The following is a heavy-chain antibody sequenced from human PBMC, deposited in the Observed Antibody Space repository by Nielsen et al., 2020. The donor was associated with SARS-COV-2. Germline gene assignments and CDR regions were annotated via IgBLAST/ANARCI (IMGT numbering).Heavy chain of an antibody. V-gene: IGHV3-53*01. CDR1: GFTFSSYA. J-gene: IGHJ4*02. CDR3: ARVLGARLVDY. D-gene: IGHD4/OR15-4a*01. CDR2: IYSGGST. Sequence: GESLKISCAASGFTFSSYAMSWVRQAPGKGLEWVSVIYSGGSTYYADSVKGRFTISRDNSKNTLYLQMNSLRAEDTAVYYCARVLGARLVDYWGQGTLVTVSS.